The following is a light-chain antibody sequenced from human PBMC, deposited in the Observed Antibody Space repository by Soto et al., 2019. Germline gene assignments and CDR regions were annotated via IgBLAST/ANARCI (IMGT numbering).Light chain of an antibody. Sequence: EIVLTQSPGTLSLSPGERATLSCRSSQSVSSNYLAWYQQKPDQAHRLVIYDVSGRATGIPDRFSGSGSGTDFTLTISRLEPEDFAVYYCQQYGSSPTFGPGTKVEIK. V-gene: IGKV3-20*01. J-gene: IGKJ1*01. CDR3: QQYGSSPT. CDR2: DVS. CDR1: QSVSSNY.